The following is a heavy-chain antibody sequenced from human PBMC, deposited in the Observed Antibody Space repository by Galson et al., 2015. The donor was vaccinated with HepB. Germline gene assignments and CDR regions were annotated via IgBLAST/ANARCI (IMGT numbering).Heavy chain of an antibody. V-gene: IGHV5-51*01. CDR1: GYNFTNYW. CDR3: ARRQGPDYDFWSAPERDALDI. D-gene: IGHD3-3*01. Sequence: QSGAEVKKPGESLKISCKTSGYNFTNYWIDWVRQMPGKGLEWMGIIFPGDSDTRYSPSFQGQVIISADKSINTAYLQWSSLKASDTAMYYCARRQGPDYDFWSAPERDALDIWGQGTVVTVSS. J-gene: IGHJ3*02. CDR2: IFPGDSDT.